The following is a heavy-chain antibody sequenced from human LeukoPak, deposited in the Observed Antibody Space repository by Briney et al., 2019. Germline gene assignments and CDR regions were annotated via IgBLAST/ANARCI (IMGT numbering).Heavy chain of an antibody. V-gene: IGHV1-18*01. Sequence: AVKVSCKASGYTFTSYGISWVRQAPGQGLEWMGWISAYNGNTNYAQKLQGRVTMTTDTSTSTAYMELRSLRSDDTAVYYCARDYSNYDSSWFDPWGQGTLVTVSS. CDR1: GYTFTSYG. CDR2: ISAYNGNT. J-gene: IGHJ5*02. D-gene: IGHD4-11*01. CDR3: ARDYSNYDSSWFDP.